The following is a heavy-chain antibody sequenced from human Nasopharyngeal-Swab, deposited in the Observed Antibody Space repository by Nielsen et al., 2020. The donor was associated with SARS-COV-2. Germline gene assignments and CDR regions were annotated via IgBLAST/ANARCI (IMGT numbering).Heavy chain of an antibody. Sequence: SLEISCAASGFTFSDYYMSWIRQPPGKGLEWVSYISTSSSSTNYADSVKGRFIISRANAKNSLYLQMNSLRAEATAVNYGGSVVAAHRSAFDIWGQGTMVTVSS. CDR3: GSVVAAHRSAFDI. CDR2: ISTSSSST. D-gene: IGHD2-15*01. J-gene: IGHJ3*02. CDR1: GFTFSDYY. V-gene: IGHV3-11*03.